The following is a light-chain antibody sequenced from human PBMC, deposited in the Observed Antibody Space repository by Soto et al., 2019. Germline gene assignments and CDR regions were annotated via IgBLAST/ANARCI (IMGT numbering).Light chain of an antibody. J-gene: IGLJ1*01. Sequence: QSALTQPASVSGSPGQSITISCTGTSSDVGSYNLVSWYQQHPGKAPKLMIYEGSKRPSGVSNRFSGYKSGNTASLTISGLQAEDEADYYCCSYAGSRTLYVFGTGTKVTVL. CDR2: EGS. CDR1: SSDVGSYNL. CDR3: CSYAGSRTLYV. V-gene: IGLV2-23*01.